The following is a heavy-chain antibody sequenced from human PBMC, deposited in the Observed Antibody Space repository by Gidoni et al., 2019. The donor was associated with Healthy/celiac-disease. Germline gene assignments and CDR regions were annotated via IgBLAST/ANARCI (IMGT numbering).Heavy chain of an antibody. D-gene: IGHD6-13*01. Sequence: QVQLVESGGGLVKPGGSLRLSCAASGFTFSDSSMSWIRQAPGKGLEWVSYISSSGSTIYYADSVKGRFTISRDNAKNALYLQMNSLRAEDTAVYYCARQVAAAVALFDYWGQGTLVTVSS. J-gene: IGHJ4*02. V-gene: IGHV3-11*01. CDR3: ARQVAAAVALFDY. CDR2: ISSSGSTI. CDR1: GFTFSDSS.